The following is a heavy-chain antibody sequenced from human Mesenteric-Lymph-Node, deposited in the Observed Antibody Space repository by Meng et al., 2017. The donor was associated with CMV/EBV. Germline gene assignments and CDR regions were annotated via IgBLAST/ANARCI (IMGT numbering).Heavy chain of an antibody. CDR2: ISVSGGGT. V-gene: IGHV3-23*01. J-gene: IGHJ4*02. Sequence: GESLKISCVASGFTFSSYAMSWVRQAPGKGLEWVSAISVSGGGTYFADSVKGRFTISRNNSKNTLYLQMNNLRAEDTAVYYCARDDFWSGSHFDYWGQGTLVTVS. D-gene: IGHD3-3*01. CDR1: GFTFSSYA. CDR3: ARDDFWSGSHFDY.